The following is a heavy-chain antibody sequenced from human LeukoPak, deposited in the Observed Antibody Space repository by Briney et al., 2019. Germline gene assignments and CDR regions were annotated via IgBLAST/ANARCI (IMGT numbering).Heavy chain of an antibody. J-gene: IGHJ6*03. CDR2: INPSGGST. CDR3: ARDPPGPSDDYYYYMDV. Sequence: ASVKVSCKASRYTFTSYYMHWVRQAPGQGLEWMGIINPSGGSTSYAQKFQGRVTMTRDMSTSTVYMELSSLRSEDTAVYYCARDPPGPSDDYYYYMDVWGKGTTVTVSS. V-gene: IGHV1-46*01. CDR1: RYTFTSYY.